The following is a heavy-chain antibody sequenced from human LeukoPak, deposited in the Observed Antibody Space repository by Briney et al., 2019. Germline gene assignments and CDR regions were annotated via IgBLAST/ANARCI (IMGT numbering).Heavy chain of an antibody. D-gene: IGHD3-3*01. CDR2: INPNSGGT. CDR1: GYTFTCYY. V-gene: IGHV1-2*06. Sequence: ASVKVSCKASGYTFTCYYMHWVRQAPGQGLEWMGRINPNSGGTNYAQKFQGRVTMTRDTSISTAYMELSRLRSDDTAVYYCAQLEWPNDAFDIWGQGTMVTVSS. J-gene: IGHJ3*02. CDR3: AQLEWPNDAFDI.